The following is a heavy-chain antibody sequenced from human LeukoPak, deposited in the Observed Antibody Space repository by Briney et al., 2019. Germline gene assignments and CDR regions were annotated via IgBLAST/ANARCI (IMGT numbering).Heavy chain of an antibody. Sequence: PSETLSLTCTVSGGSISSYYWSWLRQPPGKGLEWVGYIYYSGSTNYNPSLKSRVTISVDTSKNQFSLKLSSVTAADTAVYYCARGASGWYGIESQDYWGQGTLVTVSS. D-gene: IGHD6-19*01. V-gene: IGHV4-59*01. CDR2: IYYSGST. CDR3: ARGASGWYGIESQDY. CDR1: GGSISSYY. J-gene: IGHJ4*02.